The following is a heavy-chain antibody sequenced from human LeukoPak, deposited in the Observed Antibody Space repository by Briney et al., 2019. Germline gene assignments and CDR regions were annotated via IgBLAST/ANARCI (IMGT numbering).Heavy chain of an antibody. Sequence: PGGSLRLSCAASGFTVSSNYMSWVRQAPGQGLEWVSVIYSGGDTYYADSVKGRFTISRDNSKNTLYLQMNSLRAEDTALYYCAREVFRSGWALLDYWGQGTLVTVSS. CDR2: IYSGGDT. D-gene: IGHD6-19*01. CDR3: AREVFRSGWALLDY. J-gene: IGHJ4*02. V-gene: IGHV3-53*01. CDR1: GFTVSSNY.